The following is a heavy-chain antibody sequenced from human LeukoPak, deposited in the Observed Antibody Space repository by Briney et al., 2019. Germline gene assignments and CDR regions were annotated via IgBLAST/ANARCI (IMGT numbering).Heavy chain of an antibody. CDR3: ARVRSGSSWYFDY. D-gene: IGHD6-13*01. V-gene: IGHV3-7*03. CDR1: GFTFSSYW. CDR2: IKQDGSEK. J-gene: IGHJ4*02. Sequence: GGSLRLSCAASGFTFSSYWMSWVRQDPGKGLEWVANIKQDGSEKYYVDSVKGRFTISRDNAKNSLYLQMNSLRAEDTAVYYCARVRSGSSWYFDYWGQGTLVTVSS.